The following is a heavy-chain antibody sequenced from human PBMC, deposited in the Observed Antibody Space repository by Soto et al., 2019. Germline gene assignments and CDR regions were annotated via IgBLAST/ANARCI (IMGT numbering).Heavy chain of an antibody. Sequence: QVQLVESGGGVVQPGRSLRLSCAASGFTLSSYAMHWVRQAPGKGLEWVSVISNDGSNKYYAESVKGRFTISRDNAKNSLYLQMNSLRDEDTAVYYCAREGSWNVDYWGQGTLVTVSS. CDR2: ISNDGSNK. J-gene: IGHJ4*02. CDR1: GFTLSSYA. V-gene: IGHV3-30-3*01. D-gene: IGHD1-1*01. CDR3: AREGSWNVDY.